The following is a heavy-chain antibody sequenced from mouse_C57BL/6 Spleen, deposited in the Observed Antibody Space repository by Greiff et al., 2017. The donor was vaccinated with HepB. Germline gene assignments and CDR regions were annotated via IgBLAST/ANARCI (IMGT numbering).Heavy chain of an antibody. D-gene: IGHD2-4*01. CDR1: GYTFTDYE. J-gene: IGHJ4*01. CDR2: IDPETGGT. V-gene: IGHV1-15*01. Sequence: VKLQESGAELVRPGASVTLSCKASGYTFTDYEMHWVKQTPVHGLEWIGAIDPETGGTAYNQKFKGKAILTAAKSSSTAYMELRSLTSEDSAVYYCTRSRSTMSTTNYAMDYWGQGTSVTVSS. CDR3: TRSRSTMSTTNYAMDY.